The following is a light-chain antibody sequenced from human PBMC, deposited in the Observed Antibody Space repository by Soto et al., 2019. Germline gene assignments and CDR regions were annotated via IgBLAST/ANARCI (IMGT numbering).Light chain of an antibody. CDR1: QGISSY. J-gene: IGKJ5*01. CDR3: QQYYSYPIT. Sequence: AIRMTQSPSSFSASTGDRVTITCRASQGISSYLAWYQQKPGKAPKLLIYAASTLQSGVPSRFSGSGSGTDFTLTISCLQSEDFATYYCQQYYSYPITFGQGTLLEIK. CDR2: AAS. V-gene: IGKV1-8*01.